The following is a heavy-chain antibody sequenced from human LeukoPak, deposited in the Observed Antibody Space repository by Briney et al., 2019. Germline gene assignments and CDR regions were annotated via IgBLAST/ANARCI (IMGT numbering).Heavy chain of an antibody. CDR1: GFIFNKHA. Sequence: GGSLRLSCAASGFIFNKHAMSWVRQAPGKGLEWVSGLSGSGGSTDYADSVKGRFTVSRDNSKNTLFLQMDSLRAEDTAIYYCAKERDYGPADYWGQGTLVTVSS. CDR2: LSGSGGST. CDR3: AKERDYGPADY. V-gene: IGHV3-23*01. J-gene: IGHJ4*02. D-gene: IGHD4/OR15-4a*01.